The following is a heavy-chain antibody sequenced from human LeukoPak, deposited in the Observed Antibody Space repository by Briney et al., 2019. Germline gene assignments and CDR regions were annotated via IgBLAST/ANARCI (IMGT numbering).Heavy chain of an antibody. D-gene: IGHD2-8*01. CDR1: GFTFSSYW. CDR2: IKTDGISA. V-gene: IGHV3-74*01. CDR3: ARSRFCTSGGCYYDY. Sequence: GGSLRLSCAASGFTFSSYWMHWVRQARGKGLVWVSGIKTDGISANYMDSVKGRLTISRDNAKNTLFLQMNSLRAEDTAVYYCARSRFCTSGGCYYDYWGQGILVTVSS. J-gene: IGHJ4*02.